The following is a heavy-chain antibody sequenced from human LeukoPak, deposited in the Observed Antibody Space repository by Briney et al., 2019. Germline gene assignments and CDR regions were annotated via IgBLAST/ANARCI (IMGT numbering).Heavy chain of an antibody. D-gene: IGHD4-17*01. V-gene: IGHV4-39*01. J-gene: IGHJ4*02. CDR1: GGSISSSSYY. CDR2: IYYSGST. Sequence: SETLSLTCTVSGGSISSSSYYWGWIRQPPGKGLEWIGSIYYSGSTYYNPSLKSRVTISVDTSKNQFSLKLSSVTAADTAVYYCARQAGGDYVDYWGQGTLVTVSS. CDR3: ARQAGGDYVDY.